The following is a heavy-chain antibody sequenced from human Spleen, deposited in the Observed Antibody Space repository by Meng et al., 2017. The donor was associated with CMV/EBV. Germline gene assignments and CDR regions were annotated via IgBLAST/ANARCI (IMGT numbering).Heavy chain of an antibody. J-gene: IGHJ4*02. Sequence: SETLSLTCAVYGGSFSAYYWSWIRQPPGKGLEWIGEINHSGSTNYNPSLKSRVTISVDTSKNQLSLKLNSVTAADTAVYYCARGEDCGDDCFELLFDQWGQGTLVTVSS. V-gene: IGHV4-34*01. CDR1: GGSFSAYY. D-gene: IGHD2-21*01. CDR2: INHSGST. CDR3: ARGEDCGDDCFELLFDQ.